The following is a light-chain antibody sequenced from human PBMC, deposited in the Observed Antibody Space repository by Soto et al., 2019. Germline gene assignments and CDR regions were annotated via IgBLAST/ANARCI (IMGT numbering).Light chain of an antibody. J-gene: IGLJ2*01. V-gene: IGLV9-49*01. CDR1: SGYSNYK. CDR3: GADHGSGSNFVVV. CDR2: VGTGGIVG. Sequence: QSVLTQPPSASASLGASVTLSCTLSSGYSNYKVDWYQQRPGKGPRFVMRVGTGGIVGSKGDGIPDRFSVLGSGLNRYLTINNIQEEDESDYHCGADHGSGSNFVVVFGAGTKVTVL.